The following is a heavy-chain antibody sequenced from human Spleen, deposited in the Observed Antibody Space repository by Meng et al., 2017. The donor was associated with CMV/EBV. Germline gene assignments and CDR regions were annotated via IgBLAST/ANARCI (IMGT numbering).Heavy chain of an antibody. V-gene: IGHV1-18*01. Sequence: ASVKVSCKASGYTFNSYVITWMRQAPGQGLEWMGWISAYNGDTDSAQKFQGRVTMTRNTSINTAYMELSSLSSDDTAVYYCAKESSRFYYYGMDVWGQGTTVTVSS. CDR1: GYTFNSYV. J-gene: IGHJ6*02. CDR3: AKESSRFYYYGMDV. CDR2: ISAYNGDT.